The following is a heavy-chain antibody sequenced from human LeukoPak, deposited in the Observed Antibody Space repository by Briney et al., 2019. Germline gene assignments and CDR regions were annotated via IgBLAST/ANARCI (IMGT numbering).Heavy chain of an antibody. CDR1: GFTFNAYS. J-gene: IGHJ6*02. D-gene: IGHD4-17*01. V-gene: IGHV3-21*04. CDR2: ISSGGAYI. CDR3: AKAPVTIYYYYYGMDV. Sequence: GGSLRLSCAASGFTFNAYSMNWVRQAPGKGLEWVSPISSGGAYIYYADSVKGRFTISRDNGKNSLYLQMDSLRAEDTAIYYCAKAPVTIYYYYYGMDVWGQGTTVTVSS.